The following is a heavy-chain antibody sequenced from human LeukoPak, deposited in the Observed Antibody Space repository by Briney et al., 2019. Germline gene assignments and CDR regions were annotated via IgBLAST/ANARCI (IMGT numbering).Heavy chain of an antibody. CDR3: ARSYDSSGTLGIY. CDR1: GGSISSYY. J-gene: IGHJ4*02. Sequence: SETLSLTCTVSGGSISSYYWSWIRQPPGKRLEWIGYIYYSGSTNYNPSLKSRVTISVDTSKNQFSLKLSSVTAADTAVYYCARSYDSSGTLGIYWGQGTLVTVSS. V-gene: IGHV4-59*01. CDR2: IYYSGST. D-gene: IGHD3-22*01.